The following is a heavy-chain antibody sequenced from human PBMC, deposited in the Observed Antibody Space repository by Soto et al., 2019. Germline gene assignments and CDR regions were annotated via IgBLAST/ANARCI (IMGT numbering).Heavy chain of an antibody. Sequence: SETLSLTCTVSGGSISSYYWSWIRQPPGKGLEWIGYIYYSGSTTYNPSLKSRITLSVDTSKNQFSLRVASVTAADTAVYYCARGYRAMEYYYYYGMDVWGQGTTVTVSS. CDR3: ARGYRAMEYYYYYGMDV. D-gene: IGHD5-18*01. V-gene: IGHV4-59*01. CDR1: GGSISSYY. J-gene: IGHJ6*02. CDR2: IYYSGST.